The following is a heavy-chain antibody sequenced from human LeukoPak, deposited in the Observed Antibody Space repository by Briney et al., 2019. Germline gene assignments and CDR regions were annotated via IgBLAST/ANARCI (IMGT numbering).Heavy chain of an antibody. CDR1: GGSISSYY. V-gene: IGHV4-4*07. CDR2: IYTSGST. Sequence: SSETLSLTCTVSGGSISSYYWSWIRQPAGKGLEWIGRIYTSGSTDYNPSLKSRVTMSVDTSKNQFSLKLSSVTAADTAVYYCARDSTSYSHRWFDPWGQGTLVTVSS. D-gene: IGHD2-2*01. J-gene: IGHJ5*02. CDR3: ARDSTSYSHRWFDP.